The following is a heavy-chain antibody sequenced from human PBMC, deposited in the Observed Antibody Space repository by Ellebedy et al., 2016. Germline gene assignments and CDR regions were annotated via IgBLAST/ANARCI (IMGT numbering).Heavy chain of an antibody. CDR1: GYTFTSYG. V-gene: IGHV1-18*01. CDR2: ISTYNGNT. D-gene: IGHD1-26*01. CDR3: ASSQWELLQGDYYYYGMDV. Sequence: ASVKVSCKASGYTFTSYGISWVRQAPGQGLEWMGWISTYNGNTNYAQKLQGRVTMTTDTSTSTVYMELRSLRSDDTAVYYCASSQWELLQGDYYYYGMDVWGQGTTVTVSS. J-gene: IGHJ6*02.